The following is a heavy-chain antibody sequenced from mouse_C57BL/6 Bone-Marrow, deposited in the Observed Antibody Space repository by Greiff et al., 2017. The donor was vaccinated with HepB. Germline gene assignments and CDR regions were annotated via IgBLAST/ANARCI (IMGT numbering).Heavy chain of an antibody. D-gene: IGHD2-1*01. CDR2: IYPRSGNT. V-gene: IGHV1-81*01. J-gene: IGHJ3*01. CDR3: ARSIYYGNYVAWFAY. CDR1: GYTFTSYG. Sequence: VQLQQSGAELARPGASVKLSCKASGYTFTSYGISWVKQRTGQGLEWIGEIYPRSGNTYYNEKFKGKATLTADKSSSTAYMELRSLTSEDSAVYFCARSIYYGNYVAWFAYWGQGTLVTVSA.